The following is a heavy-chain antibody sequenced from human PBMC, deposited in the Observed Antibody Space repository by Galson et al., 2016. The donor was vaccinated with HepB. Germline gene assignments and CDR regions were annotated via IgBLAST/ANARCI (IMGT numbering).Heavy chain of an antibody. Sequence: SLRLSCAASGFTFSSYAMHWVRQAQGKGLEWVAVISFDGSNNFYADSVKGGFTIPRDNSKNTLYLQMNSMRVEDTAVYYFARDDDYVRGTYRYTRTVPQYYFDYWGQGTLVTVSS. CDR1: GFTFSSYA. CDR3: ARDDDYVRGTYRYTRTVPQYYFDY. CDR2: ISFDGSNN. D-gene: IGHD3-16*02. V-gene: IGHV3-30-3*01. J-gene: IGHJ4*02.